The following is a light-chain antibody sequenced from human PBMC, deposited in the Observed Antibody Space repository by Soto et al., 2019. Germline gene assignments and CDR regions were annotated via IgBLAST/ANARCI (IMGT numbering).Light chain of an antibody. CDR2: GAS. Sequence: EIVLTQSPGTLSLSPGERATLSCRASQSVSSSHLAWYQQKPGQAPMLLISGASSRATGIPDRFTGSGSGTDFTLTISRLEPEDFAVYYCQQYGSSPRTFGQGTKVEIK. V-gene: IGKV3-20*01. J-gene: IGKJ1*01. CDR3: QQYGSSPRT. CDR1: QSVSSSH.